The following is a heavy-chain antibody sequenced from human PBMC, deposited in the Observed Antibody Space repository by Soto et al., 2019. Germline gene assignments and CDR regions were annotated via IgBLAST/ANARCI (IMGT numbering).Heavy chain of an antibody. CDR3: ARDFASFDS. V-gene: IGHV4-61*01. CDR1: GGSFKSGSYS. CDR2: VYHTGRT. J-gene: IGHJ4*02. D-gene: IGHD3-3*01. Sequence: SETLSLTCTVSGGSFKSGSYSWSWIRQPPGKGLEWIGYVYHTGRTSYNPSLKSRVSISMDTSKNQFSLNLDSVTAADTAVYFCARDFASFDSWGQGTLVTVSS.